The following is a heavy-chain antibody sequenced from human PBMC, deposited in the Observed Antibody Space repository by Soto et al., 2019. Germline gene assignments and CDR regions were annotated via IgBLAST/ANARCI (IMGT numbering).Heavy chain of an antibody. D-gene: IGHD3-22*01. Sequence: GXSKRLSCIAAEVTFSDHYMSWISQKKRKGLEWVSYISSRGDTIYYADSVKGRFTISRDNAKTSLYLQMNSLRAEDTAVYYCAKTYYYDSSGYPTQSCDYWGQGTLVSVSS. V-gene: IGHV3-11*01. CDR3: AKTYYYDSSGYPTQSCDY. CDR2: ISSRGDTI. J-gene: IGHJ4*02. CDR1: EVTFSDHY.